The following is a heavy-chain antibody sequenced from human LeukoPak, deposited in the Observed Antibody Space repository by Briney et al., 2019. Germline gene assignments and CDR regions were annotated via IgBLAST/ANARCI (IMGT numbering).Heavy chain of an antibody. CDR2: ISWDSGSI. Sequence: PGRSLRLSCAASGFTFDDYAMHWVRQAPGKGLEWVSGISWDSGSIGYADSVKGRFTISRDNAKNSLYLQMNSLRAEDTALYYCAKARLVSTLFDYWGQGILVTVSS. CDR3: AKARLVSTLFDY. D-gene: IGHD6-19*01. V-gene: IGHV3-9*01. J-gene: IGHJ4*02. CDR1: GFTFDDYA.